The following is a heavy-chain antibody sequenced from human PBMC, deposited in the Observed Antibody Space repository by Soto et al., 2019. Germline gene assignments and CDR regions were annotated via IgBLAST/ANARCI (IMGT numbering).Heavy chain of an antibody. CDR3: ARDTPWGDTAMGVFDY. D-gene: IGHD5-18*01. J-gene: IGHJ4*02. CDR1: GGSISSGGYY. Sequence: QVQLQESGPGLVKPSQTLSLTCTVSGGSISSGGYYWSWIRQHPGKCLEWIGYIYYSGSTYYNPSLKSRVTISVDTSKNQFSLKLSSVTAADTAVYYCARDTPWGDTAMGVFDYWGQGTLVTVSS. V-gene: IGHV4-31*03. CDR2: IYYSGST.